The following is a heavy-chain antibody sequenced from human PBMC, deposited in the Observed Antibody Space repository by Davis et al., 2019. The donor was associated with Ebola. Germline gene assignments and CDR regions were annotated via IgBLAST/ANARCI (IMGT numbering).Heavy chain of an antibody. J-gene: IGHJ1*01. CDR2: SWYDGSRQ. Sequence: GESLKISCAASGFTFSSYAMHWVRQAPGKGLEWVALSWYDGSRQYYADSVKGRFTISRDNSKNTLYLQMNSLRAEDTAVYYCAKGSYCSGGGCYAFDGAAEFFHHWGQGTLVTVSS. V-gene: IGHV3-33*08. D-gene: IGHD2-15*01. CDR1: GFTFSSYA. CDR3: AKGSYCSGGGCYAFDGAAEFFHH.